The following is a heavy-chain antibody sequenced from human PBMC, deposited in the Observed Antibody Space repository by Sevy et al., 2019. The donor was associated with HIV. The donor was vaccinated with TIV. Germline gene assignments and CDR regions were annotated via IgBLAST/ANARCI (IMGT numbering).Heavy chain of an antibody. D-gene: IGHD2-2*01. J-gene: IGHJ6*02. CDR3: ARHVLGYCSSTSCRSTYGMDV. Sequence: GESLKISCKGSGYSFTSYWIGWVRQMPGKGLEWMGIIYPGDSDTRYSPSFQGQVTISADKSISTAYLKGSSLKASDTAMYYCARHVLGYCSSTSCRSTYGMDVWGQGTTVTVSS. CDR1: GYSFTSYW. V-gene: IGHV5-51*01. CDR2: IYPGDSDT.